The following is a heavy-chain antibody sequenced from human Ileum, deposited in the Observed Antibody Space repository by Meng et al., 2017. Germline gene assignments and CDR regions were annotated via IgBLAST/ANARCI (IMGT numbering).Heavy chain of an antibody. Sequence: QLQPQVSGPGLLEPPETQSPTCVATSGSLTSSGSYWGGVRQSPGKGLEWSGTIHYRGTTYYNPSLKSRVNISIDTSKSQVSLEMDSVVAADSGLFYCARGTDYGDSYYFDFWGPGFLVTVSS. J-gene: IGHJ4*01. CDR1: SGSLTSSGSY. CDR2: IHYRGTT. D-gene: IGHD4-17*01. V-gene: IGHV4-39*02. CDR3: ARGTDYGDSYYFDF.